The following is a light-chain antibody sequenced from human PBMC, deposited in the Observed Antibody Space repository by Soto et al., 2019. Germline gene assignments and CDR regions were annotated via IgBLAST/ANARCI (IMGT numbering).Light chain of an antibody. CDR1: NSDIGGYNY. J-gene: IGLJ2*01. V-gene: IGLV2-14*03. CDR2: DVS. CDR3: SSYTSRSTLGV. Sequence: QSALTQPASVSGSPGQSITISCTGTNSDIGGYNYVSWDQQHPGKATKLMIYDVSNRPSGVSYRFSGSKSGNTASLTISGLQAEDEADYYCSSYTSRSTLGVFGGGTKLTVL.